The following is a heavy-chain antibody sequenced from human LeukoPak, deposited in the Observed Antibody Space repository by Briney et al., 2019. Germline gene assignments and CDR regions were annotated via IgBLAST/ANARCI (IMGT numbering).Heavy chain of an antibody. CDR1: GGTFSSYA. J-gene: IGHJ5*02. Sequence: GASVKVSCKASGGTFSSYAINWVRQAPGQGLEWMGGIIPMFGTANYAQKFQGRVTMTADESTSTAYMEVSSLRSEDTAVYYCAREHGGFGELNWFDPWGQGTLVTVSS. CDR2: IIPMFGTA. D-gene: IGHD3-10*01. CDR3: AREHGGFGELNWFDP. V-gene: IGHV1-69*13.